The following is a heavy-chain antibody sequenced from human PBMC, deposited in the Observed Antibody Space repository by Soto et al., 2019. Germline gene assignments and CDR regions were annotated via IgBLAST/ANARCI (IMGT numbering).Heavy chain of an antibody. D-gene: IGHD3-16*01. V-gene: IGHV1-18*01. Sequence: QVQLLQSVTEVKKPGASVKVSCKASGYTFTTFGISWVRQAPGQGLEWMGWISAYDGNTNYAQKFQGRVTMTTDTSTSTAYMEVRGLRFDDTAVYYCARGGTPIEYWGQGTLVSVSS. J-gene: IGHJ4*02. CDR1: GYTFTTFG. CDR3: ARGGTPIEY. CDR2: ISAYDGNT.